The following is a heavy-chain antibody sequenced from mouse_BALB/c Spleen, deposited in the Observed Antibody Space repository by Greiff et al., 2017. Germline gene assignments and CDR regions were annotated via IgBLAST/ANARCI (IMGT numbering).Heavy chain of an antibody. CDR2: IYPGSGST. V-gene: IGHV1-77*01. CDR3: AEGYYGSSYVDYFDY. J-gene: IGHJ2*01. Sequence: QVQLQQSGPELVKPGALVKISCKASGYTFTSYDINWVKQRTGQGLEWIGEIYPGSGSTYYNEKFKGKATLTADKSSNTAYMQLSSLTSEDSAVYFCAEGYYGSSYVDYFDYWGQGTTLTVSS. CDR1: GYTFTSYD. D-gene: IGHD1-1*01.